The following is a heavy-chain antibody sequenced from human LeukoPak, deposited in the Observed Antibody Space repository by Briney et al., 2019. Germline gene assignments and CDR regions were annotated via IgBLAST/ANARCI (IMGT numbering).Heavy chain of an antibody. D-gene: IGHD2-2*01. V-gene: IGHV4-34*01. Sequence: SETLSLTCAVYGGSFSGYYWSWTRQPPGKGLEWIGEINHSGSTNYNPSLKSRVTISVDTSKNQFSLKLSSVTAADTAVYYCARGPGCSSTSCYAAAGWFDPWGQGTLVTVSS. J-gene: IGHJ5*02. CDR2: INHSGST. CDR1: GGSFSGYY. CDR3: ARGPGCSSTSCYAAAGWFDP.